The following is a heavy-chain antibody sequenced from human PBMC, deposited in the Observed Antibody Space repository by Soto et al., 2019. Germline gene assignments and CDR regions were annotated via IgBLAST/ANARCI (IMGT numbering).Heavy chain of an antibody. V-gene: IGHV3-33*01. Sequence: HPGGSLRLSCAASGLIFRTYAMHWVRQAPGKGLEWVSVISFDGSEKHYADSVKGRFTISRDNSNNMFFLQMDSLRADDTAVYYCAREAIAAAGPLDYWGQGTLVTVSS. D-gene: IGHD6-13*01. CDR2: ISFDGSEK. CDR1: GLIFRTYA. CDR3: AREAIAAAGPLDY. J-gene: IGHJ4*02.